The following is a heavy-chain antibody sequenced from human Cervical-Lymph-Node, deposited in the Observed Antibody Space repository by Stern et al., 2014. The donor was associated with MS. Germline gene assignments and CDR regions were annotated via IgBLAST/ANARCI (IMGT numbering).Heavy chain of an antibody. CDR3: ARGLLGSENAFDI. Sequence: QVQLVQSGAEVKKPGASVKVSCTASGSTFTSYGISWVRQAPGPGLEWMGWISTYKCNTNYAQKPQERSTMTTDASTSTAYMELRSLRSDDTAVYYCARGLLGSENAFDIWGQGTMVTVSS. D-gene: IGHD2-15*01. CDR2: ISTYKCNT. V-gene: IGHV1-18*01. J-gene: IGHJ3*02. CDR1: GSTFTSYG.